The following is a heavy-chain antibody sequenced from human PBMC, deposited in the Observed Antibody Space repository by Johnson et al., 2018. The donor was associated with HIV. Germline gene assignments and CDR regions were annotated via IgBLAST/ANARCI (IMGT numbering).Heavy chain of an antibody. V-gene: IGHV3-20*04. CDR2: ITWDGGST. Sequence: VQLVESGGGVVQPGRSLRLSCAASGFTFSSYGMHWFRQAPGKGLEWVSLITWDGGSTGYADSVKGRFTISSDNAKNSLYLQMNSLRAEDTALYYCARWVGDIVVVPAAADAFDIWGQGTMCTVSS. D-gene: IGHD2-2*01. CDR1: GFTFSSYG. J-gene: IGHJ3*02. CDR3: ARWVGDIVVVPAAADAFDI.